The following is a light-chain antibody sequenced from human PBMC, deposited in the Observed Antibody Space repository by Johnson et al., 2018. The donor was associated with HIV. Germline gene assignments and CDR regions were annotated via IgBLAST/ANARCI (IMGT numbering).Light chain of an antibody. CDR1: DSNIGNNY. CDR2: ENN. CDR3: GTWDSSLNAYV. J-gene: IGLJ1*01. V-gene: IGLV1-51*02. Sequence: QSVLTQPPSVSAAPGQKVTISCFGSDSNIGNNYVSWYQQVPGTAPKLLIYENNKRPSGIPDRFSGSKSGTSATLGITGLQTGDEAGYSCGTWDSSLNAYVFGTGTKVTCL.